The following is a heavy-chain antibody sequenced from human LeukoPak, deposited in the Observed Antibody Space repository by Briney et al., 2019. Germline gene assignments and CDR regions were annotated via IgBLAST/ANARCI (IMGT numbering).Heavy chain of an antibody. D-gene: IGHD6-19*01. CDR2: ISYDGSNK. Sequence: GGSLRLSCAASGFTFSSYAMHWVRQAPGKGLEWVAVISYDGSNKYYADSVKGRFTISRDNSKNTLYLQMNSPRAEDTAVYYCARVKSLYSSGWYSGLGYWGQGTLVTVSS. CDR3: ARVKSLYSSGWYSGLGY. V-gene: IGHV3-30-3*01. J-gene: IGHJ4*02. CDR1: GFTFSSYA.